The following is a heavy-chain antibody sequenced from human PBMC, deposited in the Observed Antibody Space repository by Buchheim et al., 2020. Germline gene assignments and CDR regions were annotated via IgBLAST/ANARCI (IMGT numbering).Heavy chain of an antibody. D-gene: IGHD5-18*01. Sequence: QVQLQESGPELVKPSGTLSLTCAVSGGSIRSSKWWRWVRQPPGKGLEWIGEIYHSGSTKYNPSLKRRVTISVDNSKNQSSLNLSSVTAADTAMYYCATRGDSGYTYVYWGQGTL. J-gene: IGHJ4*02. CDR2: IYHSGST. V-gene: IGHV4-4*02. CDR3: ATRGDSGYTYVY. CDR1: GGSIRSSKW.